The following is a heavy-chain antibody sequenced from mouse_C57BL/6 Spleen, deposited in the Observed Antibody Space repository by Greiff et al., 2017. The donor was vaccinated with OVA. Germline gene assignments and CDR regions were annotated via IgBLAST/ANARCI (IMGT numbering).Heavy chain of an antibody. Sequence: VQLQQPGAELVMPGASVKLSCKASGYTFTSYWMHWVKQRPGQGLEWIGEIGPSDSSTNYNQKFKGKSTLTVDKSSSTAYMQLSSLTSEDSAVYYCARGYYGSKMFAYWGQGTLVTVSA. CDR1: GYTFTSYW. CDR2: IGPSDSST. D-gene: IGHD1-1*01. V-gene: IGHV1-69*01. J-gene: IGHJ3*01. CDR3: ARGYYGSKMFAY.